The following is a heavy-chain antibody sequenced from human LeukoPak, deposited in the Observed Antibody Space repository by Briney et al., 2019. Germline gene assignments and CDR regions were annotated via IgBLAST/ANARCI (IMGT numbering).Heavy chain of an antibody. Sequence: GGSLRLSCAASGFTFSSYSMNWVRQAPGKGLEWVSSISSSSSYIYYADSVKGRFTISRDNAKNSLYLQMNSLRAGDTAVYYCARDLIASRKDPWSLMGYWGQGTLVTVSS. J-gene: IGHJ4*02. CDR2: ISSSSSYI. CDR1: GFTFSSYS. V-gene: IGHV3-21*01. CDR3: ARDLIASRKDPWSLMGY. D-gene: IGHD6-13*01.